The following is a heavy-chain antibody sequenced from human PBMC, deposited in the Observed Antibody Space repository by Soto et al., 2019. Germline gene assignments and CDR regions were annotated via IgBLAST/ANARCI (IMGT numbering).Heavy chain of an antibody. CDR2: ISAYNGNT. V-gene: IGHV1-18*01. Sequence: GGPGKGSCKGSGLTFSSYGISWGGQAPGQGLEWMGWISAYNGNTNYAQKLQGRVTMTTDTSTSTAYMELRSLRSDDTAVYYCARDRSGRDWLLPGLTDYWGQGTLVTVSS. D-gene: IGHD3-9*01. CDR1: GLTFSSYG. J-gene: IGHJ4*02. CDR3: ARDRSGRDWLLPGLTDY.